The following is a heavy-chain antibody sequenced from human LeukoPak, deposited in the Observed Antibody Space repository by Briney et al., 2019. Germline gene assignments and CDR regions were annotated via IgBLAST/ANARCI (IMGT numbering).Heavy chain of an antibody. V-gene: IGHV4-59*11. D-gene: IGHD4-17*01. CDR3: ARGGTTVTPGLLWFDP. Sequence: PSETLSLTCSVSGGSISSHYWSWHRQPPGKGLEWIGYIYYSGRTKYNPSLKSRVTISVDTTKNPNSLKLSCVTAGDTARYYCARGGTTVTPGLLWFDPWGQGTLVTVSS. J-gene: IGHJ5*02. CDR1: GGSISSHY. CDR2: IYYSGRT.